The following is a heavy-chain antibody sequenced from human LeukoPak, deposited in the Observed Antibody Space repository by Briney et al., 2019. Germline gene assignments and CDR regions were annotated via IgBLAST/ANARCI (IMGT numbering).Heavy chain of an antibody. Sequence: SETLSLTCTVSGGSISSGGYYWSWIRQHPGKGLEWIGYIYYSGSTYYNPSLKSRVTISVDTSKNQFSLKLSSVTAADTAVYYCARIRRTSPDVWGQGTTVTVSS. CDR1: GGSISSGGYY. CDR2: IYYSGST. J-gene: IGHJ6*02. V-gene: IGHV4-31*03. CDR3: ARIRRTSPDV. D-gene: IGHD2-2*01.